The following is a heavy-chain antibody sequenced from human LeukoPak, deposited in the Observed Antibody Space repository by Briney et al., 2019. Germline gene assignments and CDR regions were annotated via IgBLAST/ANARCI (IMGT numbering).Heavy chain of an antibody. Sequence: ASVKVSCKASGHTFTGYYMHWVRQAPGQGIEWMGWINPNSGGTNYAQKFQGRVTMTRDTSINTAYMALSRLRSDDTAVYSSTRAQVCSTTSCYSYFDYWGQGTLVTVSS. CDR2: INPNSGGT. CDR3: TRAQVCSTTSCYSYFDY. CDR1: GHTFTGYY. J-gene: IGHJ4*02. D-gene: IGHD2-2*02. V-gene: IGHV1-2*02.